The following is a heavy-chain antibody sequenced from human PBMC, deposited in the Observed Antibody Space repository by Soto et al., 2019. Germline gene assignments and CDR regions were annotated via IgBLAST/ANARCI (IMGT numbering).Heavy chain of an antibody. D-gene: IGHD3-22*01. CDR1: GFTFSNAW. J-gene: IGHJ4*02. V-gene: IGHV3-15*07. Sequence: GSLRLSCAASGFTFSNAWLNWVRQAPGKGLEWVGRIKSKTDGGTTDYAAPVKGRFTISRDDSKNTLYLQMNSLKTEDTAVYYCTTDYVSSGYYPYYFDYWGQGTLVTV. CDR2: IKSKTDGGTT. CDR3: TTDYVSSGYYPYYFDY.